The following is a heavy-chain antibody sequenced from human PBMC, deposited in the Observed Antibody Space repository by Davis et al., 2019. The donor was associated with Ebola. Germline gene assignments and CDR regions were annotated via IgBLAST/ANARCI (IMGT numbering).Heavy chain of an antibody. CDR2: ITSSGGST. CDR1: GFTFSSYA. Sequence: GGSLRLSCAASGFTFSSYAMTWARQVPGKGLVWVSAITSSGGSTYCGDSVKGRFTISRDNAKNSLYLQMNSLRAEDTAVYYCAREGDYSSGWYGSYFDYWGQGTLVTVSS. J-gene: IGHJ4*02. CDR3: AREGDYSSGWYGSYFDY. D-gene: IGHD6-19*01. V-gene: IGHV3-23*01.